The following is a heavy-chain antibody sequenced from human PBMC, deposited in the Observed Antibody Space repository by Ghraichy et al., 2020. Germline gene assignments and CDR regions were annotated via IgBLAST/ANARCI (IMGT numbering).Heavy chain of an antibody. Sequence: ASVKVSCKASGYTFTDYFIHWVRQTPGQGLEWMGGINPNNGGTSYAQKFQGRVTVTRDTSMSTLYMELSRLRSDDTAVYYCAGEFYSDSIKAIDYWGQGILVTVSS. CDR2: INPNNGGT. CDR1: GYTFTDYF. J-gene: IGHJ4*02. CDR3: AGEFYSDSIKAIDY. D-gene: IGHD3-22*01. V-gene: IGHV1-2*02.